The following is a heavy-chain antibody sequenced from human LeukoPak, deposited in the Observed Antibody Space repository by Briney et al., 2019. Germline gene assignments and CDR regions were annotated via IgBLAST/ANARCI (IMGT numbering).Heavy chain of an antibody. D-gene: IGHD3-10*01. J-gene: IGHJ4*02. V-gene: IGHV3-66*01. Sequence: PGGSLRLSCAASGFTFSNNYMSWVRQAPGKGLEWVSVIYAGGSTYYADSVKGRFTSSRDNSKNTLYLQMNSLRAEDTAVYYCSGSGSYYSDYWGQGTLVTVSS. CDR3: SGSGSYYSDY. CDR1: GFTFSNNY. CDR2: IYAGGST.